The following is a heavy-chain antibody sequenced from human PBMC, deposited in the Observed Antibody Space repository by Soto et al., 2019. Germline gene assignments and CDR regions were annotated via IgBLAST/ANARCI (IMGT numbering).Heavy chain of an antibody. CDR3: ATLPRLDGMDV. J-gene: IGHJ6*02. Sequence: ETLSLTCAVSGYSISSGHSWGWIRQPPGKGLEWIGSIFHTGSTYYNPSLKSRVTLSVDTSKNQFSLKLSSVTAADTAVYFCATLPRLDGMDVWGQGTTVTVSS. D-gene: IGHD6-25*01. V-gene: IGHV4-38-2*01. CDR2: IFHTGST. CDR1: GYSISSGHS.